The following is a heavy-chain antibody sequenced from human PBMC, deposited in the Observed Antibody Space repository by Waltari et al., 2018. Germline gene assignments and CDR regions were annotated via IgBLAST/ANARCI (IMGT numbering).Heavy chain of an antibody. CDR2: IYWDDEE. V-gene: IGHV2-5*02. CDR1: GSSIRSSGVG. CDR3: AHLTTDTYYGMDV. Sequence: QITLKESGPTLVKPTQTLTLTCTFLGSSIRSSGVGVGWIRQPPGKALEWLTLIYWDDEERYSPSLKTRLTITQDTSKNQVVLTMTNMDPVDTGTYYCAHLTTDTYYGMDVWGQGTTVTVSS. J-gene: IGHJ6*02. D-gene: IGHD4-4*01.